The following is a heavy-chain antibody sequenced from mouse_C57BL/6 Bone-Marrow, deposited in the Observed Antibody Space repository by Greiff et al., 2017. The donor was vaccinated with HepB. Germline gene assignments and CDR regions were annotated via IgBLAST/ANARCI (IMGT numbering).Heavy chain of an antibody. V-gene: IGHV1-59*01. D-gene: IGHD1-1*01. CDR3: ARRGGSSGDYYAMDY. CDR2: IDPSDSYT. Sequence: QVQLQQPGAELVRPGPSVKLSCKASGYTFTSYWMHWVKQRPGQGLEWIGVIDPSDSYTNYNQKFKGKATLTVDTSSSTAYMQLSSLTSEDSAVYYCARRGGSSGDYYAMDYWGQGTSVTVSS. CDR1: GYTFTSYW. J-gene: IGHJ4*01.